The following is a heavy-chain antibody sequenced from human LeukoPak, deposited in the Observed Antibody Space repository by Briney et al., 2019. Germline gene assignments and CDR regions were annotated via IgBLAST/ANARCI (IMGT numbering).Heavy chain of an antibody. CDR3: AREYCSSTSCYAPYLNWFDP. Sequence: SVKVSCKASGGTFSSYAISWVRQAPGQGLEWMGGIIPIFGTANYAQKFQGRVTITADESTSTAYMELSSLRSEDTAVYYCAREYCSSTSCYAPYLNWFDPWGQGTLVTVSS. V-gene: IGHV1-69*13. CDR2: IIPIFGTA. D-gene: IGHD2-2*01. J-gene: IGHJ5*02. CDR1: GGTFSSYA.